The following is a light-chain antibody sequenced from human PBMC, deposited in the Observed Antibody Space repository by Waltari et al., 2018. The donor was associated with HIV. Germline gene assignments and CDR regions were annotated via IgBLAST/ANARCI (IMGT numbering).Light chain of an antibody. CDR2: EVS. CDR3: SSYAGSNNWV. Sequence: QSALTQPPSASGSPGQSVTISCTGTTSDVGGHNSVSWYQQHPGKAPKLMIYEVSKRPSGVPDRFPGSKSGNTASLTVSGLQAEDEADYYCSSYAGSNNWVFGGGTKLIVL. V-gene: IGLV2-8*01. CDR1: TSDVGGHNS. J-gene: IGLJ3*02.